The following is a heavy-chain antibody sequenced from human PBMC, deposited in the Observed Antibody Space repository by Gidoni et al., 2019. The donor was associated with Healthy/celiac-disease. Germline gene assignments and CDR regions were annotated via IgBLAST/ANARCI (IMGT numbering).Heavy chain of an antibody. V-gene: IGHV3-7*01. J-gene: IGHJ4*02. Sequence: EVQLVESGGGLVQPGGSLRLSCAASGFTFSSYWMSWVRQAPGKGLEWVANIKQDGSEKYYVDSVKGRFTISRDNAKNSLYLQMNSLRAEDTAVYYCARELESGRYYYDSSGPFDYWGQGTLVTVSS. D-gene: IGHD3-22*01. CDR1: GFTFSSYW. CDR3: ARELESGRYYYDSSGPFDY. CDR2: IKQDGSEK.